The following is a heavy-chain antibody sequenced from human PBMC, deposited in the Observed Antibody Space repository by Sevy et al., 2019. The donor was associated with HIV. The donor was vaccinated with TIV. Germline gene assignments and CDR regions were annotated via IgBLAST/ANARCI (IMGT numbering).Heavy chain of an antibody. CDR2: IFNDGKTK. CDR3: ARESGTDWYLDY. V-gene: IGHV3-33*01. J-gene: IGHJ4*02. D-gene: IGHD1-7*01. CDR1: GFIFSRYG. Sequence: GGSLRLSCKASGFIFSRYGVHWVRQAPGKGLEWVESIFNDGKTKYYGDSVKGRFTISRDDSKNTLYLQMDSLRAEDTTVYYCARESGTDWYLDYWGQGTLVTVSS.